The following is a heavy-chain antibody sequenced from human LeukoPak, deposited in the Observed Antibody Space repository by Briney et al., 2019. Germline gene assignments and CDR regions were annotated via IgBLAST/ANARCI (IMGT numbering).Heavy chain of an antibody. CDR2: IIPILGIA. CDR3: ARGTWAGSSGYWTLD. Sequence: ASVKVSCKASGGTFSSYAISWVRQAPGQGLEWMGRIIPILGIANYAQKFQGRVTITADKSTSTAYMELSSLRSEDTAVYYCARGTWAGSSGYWTLDWGQGTLVTVSS. D-gene: IGHD3-22*01. J-gene: IGHJ4*02. CDR1: GGTFSSYA. V-gene: IGHV1-69*04.